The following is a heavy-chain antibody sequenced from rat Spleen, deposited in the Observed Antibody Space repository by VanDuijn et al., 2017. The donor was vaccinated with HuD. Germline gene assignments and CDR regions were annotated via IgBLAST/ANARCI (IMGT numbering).Heavy chain of an antibody. CDR1: GFSLTSYH. D-gene: IGHD1-6*01. V-gene: IGHV2-32*01. J-gene: IGHJ4*01. Sequence: QVQLKESGPGLVQPSQTLSLTCTVSGFSLTSYHVSWVRQPPGKGREWMGVVWGDGDTSYNSGLKSRLTITRDTSKRQVFLKMDSLQTEDTATYYCARSVMYTTDYYYVRVMDAWGQGASVTVSS. CDR2: VWGDGDT. CDR3: ARSVMYTTDYYYVRVMDA.